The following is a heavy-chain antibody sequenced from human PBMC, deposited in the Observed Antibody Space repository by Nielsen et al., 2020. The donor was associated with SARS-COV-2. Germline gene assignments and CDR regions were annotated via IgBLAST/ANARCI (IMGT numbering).Heavy chain of an antibody. CDR3: VKDVVTMVRGDAFDI. J-gene: IGHJ3*02. D-gene: IGHD3-10*01. Sequence: GESLKISCSASGFTFSSYAMHWVRQAPGKGLEYVSAISSNGGSTYYADSVKGRFTISRDNSKNTLYLQMSSLRAEDTAVYYCVKDVVTMVRGDAFDIWGQGTMVTVSS. CDR1: GFTFSSYA. CDR2: ISSNGGST. V-gene: IGHV3-64D*06.